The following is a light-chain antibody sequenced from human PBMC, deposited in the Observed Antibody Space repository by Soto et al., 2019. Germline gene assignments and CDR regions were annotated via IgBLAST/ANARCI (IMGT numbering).Light chain of an antibody. CDR3: GTWDSSLTAVL. CDR1: SSNIGKSH. J-gene: IGLJ2*01. V-gene: IGLV1-51*02. Sequence: QAVLTQPPSVSAAPGQKVTISCSGSSSNIGKSHVSWYQQVPGTAPKLLIYESNKRPSGIPDRFSGSKSGTSATLGIAGLQTGDEADYYCGTWDSSLTAVLFGGGTKLTV. CDR2: ESN.